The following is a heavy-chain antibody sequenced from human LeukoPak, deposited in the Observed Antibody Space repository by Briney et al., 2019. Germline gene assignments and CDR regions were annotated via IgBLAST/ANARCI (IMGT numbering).Heavy chain of an antibody. V-gene: IGHV4-59*01. CDR2: IYYSGST. CDR3: ARARPAAITYYYYYMDV. Sequence: SETLSLTCTVSGGSISSYYWSWIRQPPGKGLEWIGYIYYSGSTNYNPSLKSRVTISVDTSKNQFSLKLSSVTAADTAVYYCARARPAAITYYYYYMDVWGKGTTVTVSS. D-gene: IGHD2-2*02. CDR1: GGSISSYY. J-gene: IGHJ6*03.